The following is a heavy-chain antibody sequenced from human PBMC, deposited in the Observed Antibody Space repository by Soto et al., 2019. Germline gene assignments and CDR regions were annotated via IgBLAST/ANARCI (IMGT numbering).Heavy chain of an antibody. J-gene: IGHJ4*02. CDR2: ISSSSSTI. V-gene: IGHV3-48*01. CDR1: GFTFSSYS. D-gene: IGHD2-2*03. CDR3: ARLGYCSSTSCPIRDFDY. Sequence: GGSLRLSCAASGFTFSSYSMNWVRQAPGKGLEWVSYISSSSSTIYYADSVKGRFTISRDNAKNSLYLQMNSLRAEDTAVYYCARLGYCSSTSCPIRDFDYWGQGTLVTVSS.